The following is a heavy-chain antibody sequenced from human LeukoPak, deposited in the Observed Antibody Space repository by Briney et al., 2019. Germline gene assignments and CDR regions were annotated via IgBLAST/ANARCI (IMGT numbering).Heavy chain of an antibody. Sequence: PGGSLRLSCAASGFTFSSYSMNWVRQAPGKGLEWVSYISSGSTTIYNADSVKGRFTISRDNAKNSLYLQMNCLRAEDTAVYYCARDGAYSGSYRAAFDIWGQGTMVTVSS. CDR2: ISSGSTTI. CDR1: GFTFSSYS. J-gene: IGHJ3*02. D-gene: IGHD1-26*01. CDR3: ARDGAYSGSYRAAFDI. V-gene: IGHV3-48*04.